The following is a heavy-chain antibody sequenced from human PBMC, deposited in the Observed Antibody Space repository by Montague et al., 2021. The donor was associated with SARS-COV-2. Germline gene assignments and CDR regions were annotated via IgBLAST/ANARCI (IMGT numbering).Heavy chain of an antibody. V-gene: IGHV4-4*07. CDR3: ARTRTRPLLLDS. CDR2: VTTSGTT. CDR1: GGSITGFS. J-gene: IGHJ4*02. D-gene: IGHD6-6*01. Sequence: SETLSLTCAVSGGSITGFSWSWVRQPAGKGLEWIGRVTTSGTTNYSPSLRSRVTMSVDTSKNQFSLNLNSVTAADTAIYYCARTRTRPLLLDSWGQGTLVTVSS.